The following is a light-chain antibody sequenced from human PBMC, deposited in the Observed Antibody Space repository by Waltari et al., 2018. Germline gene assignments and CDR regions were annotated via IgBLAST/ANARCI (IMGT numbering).Light chain of an antibody. CDR3: QQANSYPLT. V-gene: IGKV1-17*01. J-gene: IGKJ4*01. CDR1: QDISSY. Sequence: DIQMSQSPSSLSASVGDRVTITCRASQDISSYLNWYQQKPGKAPNLLIYSANGLPSGVPSRFSSSASRTEFTLTISSLQPEDFATYYCQQANSYPLTFGGGTIVEIK. CDR2: SAN.